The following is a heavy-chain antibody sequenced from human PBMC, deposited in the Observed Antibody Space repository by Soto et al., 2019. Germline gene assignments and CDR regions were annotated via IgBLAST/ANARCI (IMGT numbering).Heavy chain of an antibody. CDR3: ARDDLYGGKGGYYYYYGMDV. D-gene: IGHD2-15*01. J-gene: IGHJ6*02. V-gene: IGHV3-30*03. CDR2: ISYDGSNK. CDR1: GFPFIRYS. Sequence: GGSLRLSCAVSGFPFIRYSMNWVRQAPGKGLEWVAVISYDGSNKYYADSVKGRFTISRDNSKNTLYLQMNSLRAEDTAVYYCARDDLYGGKGGYYYYYGMDVWGQGTTVTVSS.